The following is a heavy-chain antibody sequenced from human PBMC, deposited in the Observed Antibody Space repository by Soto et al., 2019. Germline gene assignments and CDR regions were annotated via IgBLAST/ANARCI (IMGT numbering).Heavy chain of an antibody. CDR3: ARDVSPGSSSLYLDAFDI. CDR2: INRDGSNK. CDR1: GFTLSAYW. D-gene: IGHD6-13*01. J-gene: IGHJ3*02. Sequence: EVQLEDSGGDLVQPGGSLRLSCAASGFTLSAYWMTWVRQAPGKGLEWVANINRDGSNKSYLDSVRGRFTISRDNVGNSLYLQMDSLRADDTALYYCARDVSPGSSSLYLDAFDIWGQGTMVTVSS. V-gene: IGHV3-7*05.